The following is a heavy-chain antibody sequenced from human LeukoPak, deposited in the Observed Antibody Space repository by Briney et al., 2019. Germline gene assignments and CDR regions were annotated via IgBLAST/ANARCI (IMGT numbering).Heavy chain of an antibody. Sequence: PGGSLRLSCAASGFTFSSYWMSWVRQAPGKGLEWVANIKQDGSEKYYVDSVKGRFTISRDNAKNSLYLQMNSLRAEDTAVYYCARSSITIDPREDFDYWGQGTLVTVSS. J-gene: IGHJ4*02. D-gene: IGHD3-10*01. V-gene: IGHV3-7*01. CDR2: IKQDGSEK. CDR1: GFTFSSYW. CDR3: ARSSITIDPREDFDY.